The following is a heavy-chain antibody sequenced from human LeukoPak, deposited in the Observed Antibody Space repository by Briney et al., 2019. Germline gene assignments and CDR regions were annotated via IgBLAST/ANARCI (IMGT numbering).Heavy chain of an antibody. D-gene: IGHD5-18*01. CDR3: AKGHTYGLGESYLDF. J-gene: IGHJ4*02. Sequence: GGSLRLSCEASGYTFDDYAMHWVRQAPGKGLEWVSGISWNSGSIGYADSVKGRFSISRDNGKNSLYLQMDSLTTEDAALYYCAKGHTYGLGESYLDFWGQGTLVSVSS. CDR2: ISWNSGSI. CDR1: GYTFDDYA. V-gene: IGHV3-9*01.